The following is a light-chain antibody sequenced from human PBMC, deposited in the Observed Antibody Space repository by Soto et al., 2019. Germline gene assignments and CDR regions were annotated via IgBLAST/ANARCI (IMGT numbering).Light chain of an antibody. CDR3: SSYTSSSTLYV. V-gene: IGLV2-14*01. J-gene: IGLJ1*01. Sequence: SLLPQPSSVSGSPGQSITISCTGTSSDVGGYNYVSWYQQHPGKAPKLMIYDVSNRPSGVSNRFSGSKSGNTASLTISGLQAEDEADYYCSSYTSSSTLYVFGTGTKVTVL. CDR2: DVS. CDR1: SSDVGGYNY.